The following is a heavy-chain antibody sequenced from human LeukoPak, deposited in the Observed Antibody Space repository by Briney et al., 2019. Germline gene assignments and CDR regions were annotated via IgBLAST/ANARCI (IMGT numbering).Heavy chain of an antibody. J-gene: IGHJ4*02. CDR1: GFTFSRHG. CDR2: IGDTGRAK. Sequence: PGGSLRLSCAASGFTFSRHGMHWVRQAPGKGLEWVAVIGDTGRAKYYADSVEGRFTASRDNFKNTLYLQMNSLRAEDTAVYYCAKDSPVATRWGQGTLVTVSS. CDR3: AKDSPVATR. V-gene: IGHV3-30*18. D-gene: IGHD1-26*01.